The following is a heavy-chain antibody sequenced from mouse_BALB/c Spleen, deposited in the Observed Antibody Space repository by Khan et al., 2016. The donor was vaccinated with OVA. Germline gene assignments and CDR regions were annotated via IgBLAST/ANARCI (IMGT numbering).Heavy chain of an antibody. CDR2: INPSTGYT. V-gene: IGHV1-7*01. CDR1: GYSFTSYW. Sequence: QAQLKQSGAELAKPGASVKMSCKASGYSFTSYWKHWVRQRPGQGLEWIGYINPSTGYTVYNQKFKDKATLTADKPSSTAYMQLSSLTSEDSAVYYCARGGYGSFAYWGKGTLVTVSA. CDR3: ARGGYGSFAY. J-gene: IGHJ3*01. D-gene: IGHD2-2*01.